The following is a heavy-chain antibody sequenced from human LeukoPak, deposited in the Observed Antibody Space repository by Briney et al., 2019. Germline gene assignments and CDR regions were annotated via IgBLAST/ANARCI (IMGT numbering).Heavy chain of an antibody. Sequence: SVKVSCKASGGTSSSYAISWVRQAPGQGLEWMGRIIPILGIANYAQKFQGRVTITADKSTSTAYMELSSLRSEDTAAYYCARVKSGNLDYWGQGTLVTVSS. J-gene: IGHJ4*02. CDR2: IIPILGIA. CDR1: GGTSSSYA. V-gene: IGHV1-69*04. CDR3: ARVKSGNLDY. D-gene: IGHD3-10*01.